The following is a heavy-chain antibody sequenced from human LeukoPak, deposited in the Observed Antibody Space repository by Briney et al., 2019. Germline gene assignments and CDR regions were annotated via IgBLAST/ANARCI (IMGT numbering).Heavy chain of an antibody. J-gene: IGHJ4*02. Sequence: GGSLRLSCAASGFTFSSYWMSWVRQAPGKGLEWVANIKQDGSEKYYADSVKGRFTISRDNAKNSLYLQMNSLRAEDTAMYYCARARRGSLSNFDYWGQGTLVTVSS. CDR1: GFTFSSYW. CDR3: ARARRGSLSNFDY. CDR2: IKQDGSEK. V-gene: IGHV3-7*01. D-gene: IGHD3-16*01.